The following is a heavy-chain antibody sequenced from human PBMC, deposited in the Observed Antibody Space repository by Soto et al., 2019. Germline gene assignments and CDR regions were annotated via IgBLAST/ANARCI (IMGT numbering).Heavy chain of an antibody. J-gene: IGHJ5*01. V-gene: IGHV6-1*01. CDR1: GDSVSTNSAT. CDR3: ASLIGKSWFDS. Sequence: QVQLQQSGPGLVKPSQTLSLTCAISGDSVSTNSATWDRIRQSPSRGLEWLGRTYYRSTWSYDNADSIRGRVTLNPGPSNDQFSMPLSSAAAGDTAVYYCASLIGKSWFDSWGQGSPVSVSS. CDR2: TYYRSTWSY. D-gene: IGHD2-8*01.